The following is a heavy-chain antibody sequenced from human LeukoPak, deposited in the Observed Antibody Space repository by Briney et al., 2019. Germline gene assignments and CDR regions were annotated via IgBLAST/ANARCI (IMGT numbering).Heavy chain of an antibody. D-gene: IGHD6-13*01. CDR1: GGSTSNYY. J-gene: IGHJ4*02. Sequence: SETLSLTCTVSGGSTSNYYWSWIRQPPGEGLEWIGNVYYTGRFNYNPSLKSRVTISVQTSKNQFSLRLNSVTAADTAVYYCARSPIAVASPDYWGQGTLVTVSS. V-gene: IGHV4-59*01. CDR3: ARSPIAVASPDY. CDR2: VYYTGRF.